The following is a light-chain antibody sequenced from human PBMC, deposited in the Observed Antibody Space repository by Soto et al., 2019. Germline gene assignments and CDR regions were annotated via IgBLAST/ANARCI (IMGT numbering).Light chain of an antibody. CDR2: KAS. CDR3: QQYFSHSPYT. J-gene: IGKJ2*01. CDR1: ESVSRW. V-gene: IGKV1-5*03. Sequence: DIQMTQSPSTRSASVGDRVTITCRASESVSRWLAWFQQKPGKAPKLLIYKASNLEIGVPSRFSGSGSGTEFTLTISSLQPDDFATYYCQQYFSHSPYTFGQGTKLEMK.